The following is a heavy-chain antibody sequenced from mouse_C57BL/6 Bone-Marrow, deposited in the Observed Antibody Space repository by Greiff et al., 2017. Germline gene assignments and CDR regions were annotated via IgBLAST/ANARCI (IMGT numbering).Heavy chain of an antibody. Sequence: QVQLQQSGAELVRPGTSVKVSCKASGYAFTNYLIEWVKQRPGQGLEWIGVINPGSGGTNYNEKFKGKATLTADKSSSTAYMQLSSLTSEDSAVYFWRGYLYYYAMDYWGQGTSVTVSS. CDR2: INPGSGGT. CDR3: RGYLYYYAMDY. CDR1: GYAFTNYL. J-gene: IGHJ4*01. D-gene: IGHD2-2*01. V-gene: IGHV1-54*01.